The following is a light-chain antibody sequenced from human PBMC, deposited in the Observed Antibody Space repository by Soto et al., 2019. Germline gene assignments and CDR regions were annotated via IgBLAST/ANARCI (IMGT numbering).Light chain of an antibody. J-gene: IGLJ2*01. Sequence: QSALTQPASVSGSPGQSITISCTGSSSDIGVYNYISWYQQHPGKVPKLMIYEVSNRPSGVSDRFSGSKSGNTASLTISGLQAEDEADYYCGSYTRTSTLLFGGGTKVTVL. CDR3: GSYTRTSTLL. CDR1: SSDIGVYNY. CDR2: EVS. V-gene: IGLV2-14*01.